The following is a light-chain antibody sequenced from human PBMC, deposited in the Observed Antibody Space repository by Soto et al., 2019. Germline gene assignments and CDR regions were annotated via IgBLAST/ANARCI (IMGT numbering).Light chain of an antibody. J-gene: IGLJ1*01. V-gene: IGLV2-14*01. CDR2: DVS. Sequence: QSALTQPASVSGSPGQSIAISCTGTSSDVGGYSYVSWYQQQPGKAPKLVISDVSNRPSGVSDRFSGSKSGNTASLTISGLQTEDEADYYCASYTTSSTYVFGTGTRSP. CDR3: ASYTTSSTYV. CDR1: SSDVGGYSY.